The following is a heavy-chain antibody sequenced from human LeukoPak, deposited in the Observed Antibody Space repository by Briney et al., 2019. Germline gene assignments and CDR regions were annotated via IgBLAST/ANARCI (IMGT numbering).Heavy chain of an antibody. J-gene: IGHJ6*02. Sequence: SETLSLTCVISGDSISNYYWSWIRQPPGKGLEWIGYIYYSGSTNYNPSLKSRVTISVDTSKNQFSLKLSSVTAADTAVYYCARESYPMDVWGQGTTVTVSS. CDR3: ARESYPMDV. CDR2: IYYSGST. CDR1: GDSISNYY. D-gene: IGHD2-2*01. V-gene: IGHV4-59*01.